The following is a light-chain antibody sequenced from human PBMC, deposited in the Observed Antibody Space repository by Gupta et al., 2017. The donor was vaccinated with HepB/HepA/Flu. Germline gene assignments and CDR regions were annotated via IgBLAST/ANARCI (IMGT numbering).Light chain of an antibody. J-gene: IGLJ1*01. V-gene: IGLV2-23*02. CDR1: SSDVGGYDL. CDR3: CSCEGRRNSEL. Sequence: QPALTQPAPVSGSPGQPITISCTGTSSDVGGYDLVSWYQQRPGTAPKLMMFEVDKRPAGVSNRFSSSKSGTTASLHISGLQAGDEAYYYCCSCEGRRNSELFGTGTSVTVL. CDR2: EVD.